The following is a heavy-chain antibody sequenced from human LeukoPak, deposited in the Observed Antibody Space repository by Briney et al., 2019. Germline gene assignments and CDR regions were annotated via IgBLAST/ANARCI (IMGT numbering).Heavy chain of an antibody. D-gene: IGHD2-15*01. J-gene: IGHJ1*01. CDR2: INPSSGDT. Sequence: GASVKVSCKASGYTFTGYYMRWVRQAPGQGLEWMGWINPSSGDTRSLQQFQGRVTMTRDTSINTAYMELSGLRSDDTAVYYCARDSHCGDDNCYEYFPHWGQGTLVTVSS. CDR1: GYTFTGYY. CDR3: ARDSHCGDDNCYEYFPH. V-gene: IGHV1-2*02.